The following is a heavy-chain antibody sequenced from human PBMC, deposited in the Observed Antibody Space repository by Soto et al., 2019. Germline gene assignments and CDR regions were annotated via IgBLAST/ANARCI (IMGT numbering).Heavy chain of an antibody. J-gene: IGHJ3*02. CDR3: ARVWGGAFDI. Sequence: QVQLQESGPGLVKPSETLSLTCTVSGGSISSYYWSWIRQPPGKGLEWIGYIYYSGSTNYNPSLKSRVTLSVDTSKNQFSLQLSSVTAADTAVYYCARVWGGAFDIWSQGTMVTVSS. CDR1: GGSISSYY. D-gene: IGHD3-10*01. V-gene: IGHV4-59*01. CDR2: IYYSGST.